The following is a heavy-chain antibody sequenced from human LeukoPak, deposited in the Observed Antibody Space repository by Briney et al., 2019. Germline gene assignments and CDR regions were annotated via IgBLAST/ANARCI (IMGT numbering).Heavy chain of an antibody. V-gene: IGHV4-4*07. CDR3: AREGLRHWFDT. J-gene: IGHJ5*02. D-gene: IGHD5/OR15-5a*01. CDR2: IDISGYT. CDR1: GGSMSGYY. Sequence: NTSETLSLTCTVSGGSMSGYYWSWIRQPAGKGLEWIGRIDISGYTNYNPSLKSRVTMSVDTSKNEFSLNLRSGTAADTAVYYCAREGLRHWFDTWGQGALVTVSS.